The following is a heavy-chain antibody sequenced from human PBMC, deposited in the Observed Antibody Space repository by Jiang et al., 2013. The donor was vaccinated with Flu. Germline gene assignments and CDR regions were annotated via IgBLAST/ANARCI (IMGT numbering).Heavy chain of an antibody. CDR2: ISGSSSHI. V-gene: IGHV3-21*01. D-gene: IGHD1-26*01. Sequence: GGLVKPGGSLRLSCVASRFTFNDYAMNWVRQAPGKGLEWVSSISGSSSHIFYTDSVKGRFTISRDNAKNSLYLQLNSLRAEDTAVYYCVRDAILGATFFDCWGQGTLVTVSS. CDR1: RFTFNDYA. J-gene: IGHJ4*02. CDR3: VRDAILGATFFDC.